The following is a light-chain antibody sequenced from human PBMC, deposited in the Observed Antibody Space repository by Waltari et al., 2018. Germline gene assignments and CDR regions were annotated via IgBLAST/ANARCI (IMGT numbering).Light chain of an antibody. V-gene: IGLV3-27*01. J-gene: IGLJ2*01. CDR2: KDS. Sequence: SYDLTQPSSVSVSPGQTATITCSGDVLAKKCGRWFKNKPGQAPLLVIYKDSQRPSGIPERLSGTTSGTTITLTISGAQAEDEADYYCYSAADNKMIFGGGTKLTVL. CDR1: VLAKKC. CDR3: YSAADNKMI.